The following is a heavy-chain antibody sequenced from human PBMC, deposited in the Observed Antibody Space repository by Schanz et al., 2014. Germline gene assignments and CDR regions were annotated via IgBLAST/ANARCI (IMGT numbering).Heavy chain of an antibody. CDR1: GFTFSIYG. J-gene: IGHJ4*02. CDR3: ARDPNTSAWLPYFDT. V-gene: IGHV3-33*08. Sequence: VQLLESGGGLVQPGGSLRLSCAASGFTFSIYGMSWVRQAPGKGLEWVAVMWNDGIKTHYADSEKGRFTISRDNSKNTVYLQMNSLRTDDTAMYYCARDPNTSAWLPYFDTWGQGTLVTVSS. CDR2: MWNDGIKT. D-gene: IGHD6-19*01.